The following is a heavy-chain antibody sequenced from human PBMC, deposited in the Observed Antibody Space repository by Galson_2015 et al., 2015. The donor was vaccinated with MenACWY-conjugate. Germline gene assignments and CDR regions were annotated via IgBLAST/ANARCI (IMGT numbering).Heavy chain of an antibody. Sequence: SGGSISSSHWWSWVRQPPGKGLEWIGEIYHSGSTNYNPSLKSRVSISVDKSKNQFSLKLSSVTAADTAVYYCARRGPGSDFWSGYYSFDYWGQGTLVTVSS. CDR1: GGSISSSHW. D-gene: IGHD3-3*01. V-gene: IGHV4-4*02. CDR3: ARRGPGSDFWSGYYSFDY. J-gene: IGHJ4*02. CDR2: IYHSGST.